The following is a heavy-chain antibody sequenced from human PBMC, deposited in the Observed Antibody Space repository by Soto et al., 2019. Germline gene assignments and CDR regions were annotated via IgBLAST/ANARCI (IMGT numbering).Heavy chain of an antibody. J-gene: IGHJ5*02. Sequence: KTGGSLRLSCAASGFTFSNYAMNWVRQAPGKGLEWVSSISSSGDDTYYPDSVKGRFTISRDNSRNTLYLQMNSLRAEDTAIYYCAKNGYEYSTSSPWFDPWGQGTLVTVSS. CDR1: GFTFSNYA. V-gene: IGHV3-23*01. CDR2: ISSSGDDT. CDR3: AKNGYEYSTSSPWFDP. D-gene: IGHD6-6*01.